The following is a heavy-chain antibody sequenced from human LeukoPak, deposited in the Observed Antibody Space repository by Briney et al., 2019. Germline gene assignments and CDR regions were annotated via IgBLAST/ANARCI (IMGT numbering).Heavy chain of an antibody. CDR2: VYYSGST. CDR1: GGSISSYY. CDR3: ASGNRAATGVY. J-gene: IGHJ4*02. V-gene: IGHV4-59*01. D-gene: IGHD7-27*01. Sequence: SETLSLTCTVSGGSISSYYWSWIRQPPGKGLEWIGYVYYSGSTNYNPSLKSRVTISVDTSKNQFSLKLSSVTAADTAVYYCASGNRAATGVYWGQGTLVTVSS.